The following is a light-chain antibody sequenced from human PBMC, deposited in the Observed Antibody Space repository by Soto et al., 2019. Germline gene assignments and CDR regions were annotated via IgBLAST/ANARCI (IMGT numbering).Light chain of an antibody. V-gene: IGLV2-14*01. Sequence: QSALTQPASVSGSPGQSITISCTGTSSDVGRYNYVSWYQQHPGKAPKLMISEVSNRPSGVSNRFSASKSGNTASLTISGLQAEDEADYYCTSYTSSTTWVFGGGTKLTVL. CDR1: SSDVGRYNY. CDR2: EVS. CDR3: TSYTSSTTWV. J-gene: IGLJ3*02.